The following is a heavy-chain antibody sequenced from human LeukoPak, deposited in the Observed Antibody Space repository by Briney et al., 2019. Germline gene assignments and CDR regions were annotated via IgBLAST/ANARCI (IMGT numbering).Heavy chain of an antibody. CDR2: INAGNGNT. V-gene: IGHV1-18*01. CDR3: ARLTYYCDSSGQNWFDP. Sequence: ASVKVSCKASGYTFTSYGISWVRQAPGQGLEWMGWINAGNGNTKYSQKFQGRVTITRDTSASTAYMEVSSLRSEDTAVYYCARLTYYCDSSGQNWFDPWGQGTLVTVSS. J-gene: IGHJ5*02. D-gene: IGHD3-22*01. CDR1: GYTFTSYG.